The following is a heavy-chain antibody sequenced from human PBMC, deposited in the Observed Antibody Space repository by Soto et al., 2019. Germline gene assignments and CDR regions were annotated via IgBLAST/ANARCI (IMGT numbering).Heavy chain of an antibody. Sequence: QLQLQESGPGLVKPSETLSLTCTVSGGSISSSSYYWGWIRQPPGKGLEWIGSIYYSGSTYYNPSLKSRVTISVDTSKNQFSLKLSSVTAADTAVYYCARQERDSSGWYRSWYFDLWGRGTLVTVSS. D-gene: IGHD6-19*01. V-gene: IGHV4-39*01. CDR1: GGSISSSSYY. CDR3: ARQERDSSGWYRSWYFDL. J-gene: IGHJ2*01. CDR2: IYYSGST.